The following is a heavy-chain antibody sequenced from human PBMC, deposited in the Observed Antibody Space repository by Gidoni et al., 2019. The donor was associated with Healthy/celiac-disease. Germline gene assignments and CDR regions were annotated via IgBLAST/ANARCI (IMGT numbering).Heavy chain of an antibody. V-gene: IGHV3-23*04. Sequence: EVQLVESGGGLVQPGGSLRLSGAASGCTFSSYAMSGVRQAPGKGLEWFSAICGSVGRTYYAVSVTGRFTISRDNSKNTLYLQMNSLRAEDTAVYYCAKLTMVRGGLGDYWGQGTLVTVSS. J-gene: IGHJ4*02. CDR3: AKLTMVRGGLGDY. CDR1: GCTFSSYA. CDR2: ICGSVGRT. D-gene: IGHD3-10*01.